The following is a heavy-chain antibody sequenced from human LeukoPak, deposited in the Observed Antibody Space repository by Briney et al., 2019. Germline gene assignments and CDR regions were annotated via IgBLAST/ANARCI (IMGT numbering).Heavy chain of an antibody. CDR3: ASHLRFLEWLFEFDY. V-gene: IGHV3-23*01. J-gene: IGHJ4*02. CDR1: GFTLSSYA. Sequence: GGSLTLSCPASGFTLSSYAMSWVRQAPGKGLEWVSAISGSGGSTYYADSVKGRFTISRDNSKNTLYLQMNSLRAEDTAVYYCASHLRFLEWLFEFDYWVQGTLVTVSS. CDR2: ISGSGGST. D-gene: IGHD3-3*01.